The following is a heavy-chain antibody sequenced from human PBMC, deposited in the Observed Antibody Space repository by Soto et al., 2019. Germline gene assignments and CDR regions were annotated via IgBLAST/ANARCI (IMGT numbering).Heavy chain of an antibody. CDR1: WYTFTTYD. Sequence: GASVQVSCQASWYTFTTYDINWVRQAPGQGLEWLGWMDPNSGSTGYAQNFQGRITMTRNISRNTAHMELSSLQSEDTAVYYCARERKFDFWRKGLDVWGQGTTVTVSS. D-gene: IGHD3-3*01. CDR3: ARERKFDFWRKGLDV. CDR2: MDPNSGST. V-gene: IGHV1-8*01. J-gene: IGHJ6*02.